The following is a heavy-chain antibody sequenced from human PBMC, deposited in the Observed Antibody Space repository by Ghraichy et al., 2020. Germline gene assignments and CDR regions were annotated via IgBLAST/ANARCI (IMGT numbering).Heavy chain of an antibody. CDR1: GYSLTNYW. CDR2: IFSGDSDT. J-gene: IGHJ4*02. Sequence: GESLNISCKDSGYSLTNYWTGLVREMPGKGLEWIGIIFSGDSDTRYTPSFQGQVTISADKSSRAAYLQWRSLKASDTARYYCATSTLAGAFDYWGQGTLVTVSS. V-gene: IGHV5-51*01. D-gene: IGHD2-2*01. CDR3: ATSTLAGAFDY.